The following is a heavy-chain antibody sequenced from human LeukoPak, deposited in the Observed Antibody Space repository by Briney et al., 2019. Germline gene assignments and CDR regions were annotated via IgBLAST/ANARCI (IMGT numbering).Heavy chain of an antibody. J-gene: IGHJ2*01. D-gene: IGHD3/OR15-3a*01. CDR1: GGSITSYH. CDR3: ARDAGTGWYFDL. CDR2: MRYSGFT. Sequence: PSETLSLTCTVSGGSITSYHWTWIRQPPGKGLEWIGYMRYSGFTSYMPSLKSRVTISVDTSKNQLSLKLNSVTAADTAVYFCARDAGTGWYFDLWGRGTLVTVSS. V-gene: IGHV4-59*01.